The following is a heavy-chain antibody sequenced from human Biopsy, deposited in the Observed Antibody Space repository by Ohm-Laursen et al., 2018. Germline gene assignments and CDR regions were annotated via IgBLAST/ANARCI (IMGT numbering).Heavy chain of an antibody. CDR2: ISSSNDNT. Sequence: ASVKVSCKATGGTFIGFDINWVRQVPGRGLEWMGWISSSNDNTNYAQKFQGRVTMTADTSTSTAYMELRSLRSDDTAVYYCARDFFDSSGYFYYYNGVDLWGQGTTVTVSS. V-gene: IGHV1-18*01. CDR3: ARDFFDSSGYFYYYNGVDL. J-gene: IGHJ6*02. D-gene: IGHD3-22*01. CDR1: GGTFIGFD.